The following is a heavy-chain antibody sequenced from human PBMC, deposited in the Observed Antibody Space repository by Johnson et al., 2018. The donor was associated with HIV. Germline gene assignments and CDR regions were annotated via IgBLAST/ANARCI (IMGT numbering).Heavy chain of an antibody. CDR1: GFTFSSYA. D-gene: IGHD6-6*01. J-gene: IGHJ3*02. Sequence: QVQLVESGGSVVQPGRSLRLSCAASGFTFSSYALHWVRQAPGKGLEWVAVISYDGSNKYYTDSVRGRFTISRANSKNTLYMQMKSLKAEDTAVYYCAKGHHLLSIAARPYNPIDIWGQGTMVTVSS. CDR2: ISYDGSNK. V-gene: IGHV3-30-3*01. CDR3: AKGHHLLSIAARPYNPIDI.